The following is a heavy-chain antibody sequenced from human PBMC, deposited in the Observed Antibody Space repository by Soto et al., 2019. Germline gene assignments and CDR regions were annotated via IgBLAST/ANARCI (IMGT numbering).Heavy chain of an antibody. J-gene: IGHJ4*02. V-gene: IGHV1-2*02. CDR2: INPNSGGT. CDR1: GYTFTGYY. D-gene: IGHD3-22*01. Sequence: AEVKISCKASGYTFTGYYMHWVRQAPGQGLEWMGWINPNSGGTNYAQKFQGRVTMTRDTSISTAYMELSRLRSDDTAVYYCARGDSSGYCFEYWGEGTLVTVSS. CDR3: ARGDSSGYCFEY.